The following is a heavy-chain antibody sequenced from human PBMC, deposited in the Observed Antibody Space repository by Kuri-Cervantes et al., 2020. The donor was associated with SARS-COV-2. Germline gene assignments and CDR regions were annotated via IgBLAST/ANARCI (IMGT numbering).Heavy chain of an antibody. J-gene: IGHJ4*02. Sequence: SETLSLTCTVSGGSISTYYWSWIRQPPGKGLEWIGYLYYSGSTNYNPSLKSRVTISVDTSKNQFSLKLSSVTAADTAVYYCARRRGYSGYVDRPSYFGYWGQGTLVTVSS. V-gene: IGHV4-59*12. CDR1: GGSISTYY. CDR3: ARRRGYSGYVDRPSYFGY. CDR2: LYYSGST. D-gene: IGHD5-12*01.